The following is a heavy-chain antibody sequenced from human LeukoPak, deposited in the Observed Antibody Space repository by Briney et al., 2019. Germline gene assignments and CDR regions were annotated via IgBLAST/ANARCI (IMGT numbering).Heavy chain of an antibody. J-gene: IGHJ6*04. V-gene: IGHV4-61*02. CDR1: GGSISSGSYY. CDR3: ARDSAYCGGDCLDV. CDR2: IYTSGST. D-gene: IGHD2-21*02. Sequence: PSETLSLTCTVSGGSISSGSYYWNWIRQPAGKGLEWIGRIYTSGSTNYNSSLKSRVTISVDTSKNQFSLKLSSVTAADTAVYYCARDSAYCGGDCLDVWGKGTTVTISS.